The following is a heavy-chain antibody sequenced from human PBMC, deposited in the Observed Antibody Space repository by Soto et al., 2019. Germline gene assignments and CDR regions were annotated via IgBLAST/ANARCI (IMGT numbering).Heavy chain of an antibody. V-gene: IGHV3-33*01. CDR1: GFTFSSYG. CDR2: IWYDGSNK. J-gene: IGHJ4*02. CDR3: ARAYLETRKFVTYYFDY. Sequence: QVQLVESGGGVVQPGRSLRLSCAASGFTFSSYGMHWVRQAPGKGLEWVAVIWYDGSNKYYADSVKGRFTISRDNSKNTLYLQMNSLRAEDTAVYYCARAYLETRKFVTYYFDYWGQGTLVTVSS. D-gene: IGHD1-1*01.